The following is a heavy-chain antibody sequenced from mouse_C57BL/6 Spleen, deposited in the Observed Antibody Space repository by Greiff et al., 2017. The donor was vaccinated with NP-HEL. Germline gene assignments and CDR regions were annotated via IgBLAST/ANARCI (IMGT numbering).Heavy chain of an antibody. D-gene: IGHD2-4*01. J-gene: IGHJ4*01. CDR2: ISDGGSYT. V-gene: IGHV5-4*03. CDR3: ARGDYDGDYYAMDY. CDR1: GFTFSSYA. Sequence: EVKVEESGGGLVKPGGSLKLSCAASGFTFSSYAMSWVRQTPEKRLEWVATISDGGSYTYYPDNVKGRFTISRDNAKNNLYLQMSHLKSEDTAMYYCARGDYDGDYYAMDYWGQGTSVTVSS.